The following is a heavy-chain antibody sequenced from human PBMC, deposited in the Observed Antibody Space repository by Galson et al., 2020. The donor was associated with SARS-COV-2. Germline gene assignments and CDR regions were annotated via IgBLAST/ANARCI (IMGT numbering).Heavy chain of an antibody. Sequence: ASVKVSCKVSGYTLTDLSMHWVRQAPGKGLAWMGGFDPEDGETIYAQKFQGRVTMTEDTSTDTAYMELSSLRSEDTAVYYCATDLAYCGGDCRYYFDYWGQGTLVTVSS. CDR1: GYTLTDLS. V-gene: IGHV1-24*01. J-gene: IGHJ4*02. D-gene: IGHD2-21*02. CDR3: ATDLAYCGGDCRYYFDY. CDR2: FDPEDGET.